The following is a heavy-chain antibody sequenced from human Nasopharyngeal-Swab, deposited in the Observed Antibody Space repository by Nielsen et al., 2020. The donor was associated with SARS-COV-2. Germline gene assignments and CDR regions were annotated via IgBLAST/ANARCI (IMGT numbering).Heavy chain of an antibody. CDR2: IYYNGNT. J-gene: IGHJ4*02. CDR1: GGPISSTNYY. D-gene: IGHD6-13*01. Sequence: SETLSLTCIVSGGPISSTNYYWGWIRQPPGKGLEWTGYIYYNGNTYQNPSLKSRLTISVDKSKNQFSLQLSSVTAADTAVYYCVRSSSWYYFDYWAQGTQVTVSS. V-gene: IGHV4-39*01. CDR3: VRSSSWYYFDY.